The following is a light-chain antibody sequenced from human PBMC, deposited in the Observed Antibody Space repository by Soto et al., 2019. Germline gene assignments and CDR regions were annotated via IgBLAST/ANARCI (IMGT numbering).Light chain of an antibody. CDR1: QSVSSN. CDR3: QQRIDWPPT. CDR2: DAS. Sequence: EIVMTQSPATLSVSPGERATLSCRASQSVSSNLAWYQQRPGQPPRLLIYDASTRATGIPARFSGSGSGTDFTLAISSLDPEDFAVYYCQQRIDWPPTFGQGTRLEIK. V-gene: IGKV3-11*01. J-gene: IGKJ5*01.